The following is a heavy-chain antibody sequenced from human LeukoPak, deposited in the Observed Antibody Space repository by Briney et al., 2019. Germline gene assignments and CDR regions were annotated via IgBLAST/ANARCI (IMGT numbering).Heavy chain of an antibody. V-gene: IGHV4-34*01. J-gene: IGHJ5*02. CDR1: GGSFSGYY. CDR2: INHSGST. CDR3: ARGPELELLRLHWFDP. D-gene: IGHD1-7*01. Sequence: SETLSLTCAVYGGSFSGYYWSWIRQPPGKGLEWIGEINHSGSTNYNPSLKSRVTISVDTSKNQFSLKLSSVTAADTAVYYCARGPELELLRLHWFDPWGQGTLVTVSS.